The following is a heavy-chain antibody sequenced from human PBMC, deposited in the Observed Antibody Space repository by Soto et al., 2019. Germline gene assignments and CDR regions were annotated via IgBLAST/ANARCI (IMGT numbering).Heavy chain of an antibody. Sequence: PVETLKISGNGSGYRFSNYWIAWGRQMPWKGLEWMGIIYPGDSDTRYSPSFQGQVTMSVDKSNSTAYLHWSSLKASDTAMYFCARQGSNGAYYYYGMDVWGQGTTVTVSS. CDR3: ARQGSNGAYYYYGMDV. D-gene: IGHD2-8*01. J-gene: IGHJ6*02. CDR2: IYPGDSDT. CDR1: GYRFSNYW. V-gene: IGHV5-51*01.